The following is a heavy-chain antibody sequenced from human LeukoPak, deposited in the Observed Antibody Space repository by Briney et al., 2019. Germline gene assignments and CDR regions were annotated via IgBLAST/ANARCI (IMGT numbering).Heavy chain of an antibody. CDR1: GYTFTDYY. CDR3: ARVYLRRGSGWYYFDY. Sequence: GASVKVSCKASGYTFTDYYIHWVRQAPGQGLEWMGRINPNSGGTNYAQKFQGRVTMTRDTSISTAYMELSRLRSDDTAFYYCARVYLRRGSGWYYFDYWGXGTLVTVSS. CDR2: INPNSGGT. V-gene: IGHV1-2*06. D-gene: IGHD6-19*01. J-gene: IGHJ4*02.